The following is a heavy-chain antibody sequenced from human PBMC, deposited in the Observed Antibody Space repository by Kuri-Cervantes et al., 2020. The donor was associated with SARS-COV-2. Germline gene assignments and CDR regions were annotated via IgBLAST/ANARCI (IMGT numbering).Heavy chain of an antibody. V-gene: IGHV1-2*04. CDR3: ARSTPFWRLVVISQGGAFDI. CDR2: INPNSGGT. J-gene: IGHJ3*02. Sequence: ASVKVSCKASGDTFTGDYMHWVRQAPGQGLEWMGWINPNSGGTNYAQKFQGWVTMTRDTSISTVYMELSRLRSDDTAVYYCARSTPFWRLVVISQGGAFDIWGQGTMVTVSS. D-gene: IGHD3-22*01. CDR1: GDTFTGDY.